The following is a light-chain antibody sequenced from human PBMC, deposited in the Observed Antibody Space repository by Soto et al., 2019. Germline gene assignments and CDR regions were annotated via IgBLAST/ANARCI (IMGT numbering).Light chain of an antibody. CDR1: HSVSGS. Sequence: EIVLTQSPGTLSLSLGDRATLSCRASHSVSGSLAWYRHHPGLAPRLLIYDTSKRATGIPARFSGSGSERHFTLTITSLAPEDFGVYYCQQRTNWPSVTFGGGTKVEIK. CDR3: QQRTNWPSVT. V-gene: IGKV3-11*02. CDR2: DTS. J-gene: IGKJ4*01.